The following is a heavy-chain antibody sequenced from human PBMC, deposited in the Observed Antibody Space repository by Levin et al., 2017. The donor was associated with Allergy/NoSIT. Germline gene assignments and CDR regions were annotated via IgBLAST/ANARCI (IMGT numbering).Heavy chain of an antibody. Sequence: SVKVSCKSSGDTFNRYGITWVRQAPGQGLDWMGGITPVFGTTNYAQKFQGRVTITADGLTNTAYMELRSLGFQDTAVYYCARETIGYCSGGTCYNWFDPWGQGTLVIVSS. J-gene: IGHJ5*02. D-gene: IGHD2-15*01. CDR1: GDTFNRYG. V-gene: IGHV1-69*13. CDR2: ITPVFGTT. CDR3: ARETIGYCSGGTCYNWFDP.